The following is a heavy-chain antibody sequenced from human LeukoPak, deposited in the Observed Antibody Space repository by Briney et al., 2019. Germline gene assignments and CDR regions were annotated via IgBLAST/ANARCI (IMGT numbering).Heavy chain of an antibody. CDR1: GFTFSTYA. CDR3: AKDPPWNSSSWYYFDY. J-gene: IGHJ4*02. Sequence: GGSLRLSCAASGFTFSTYAMCWVRQAPGKGLEWVSGLSVTGDSTYYADSVKGRFTVSRDNSKNTLYLQMNSLRAEDTAVYYCAKDPPWNSSSWYYFDYWGQGTLVTVSS. D-gene: IGHD6-13*01. V-gene: IGHV3-23*01. CDR2: LSVTGDST.